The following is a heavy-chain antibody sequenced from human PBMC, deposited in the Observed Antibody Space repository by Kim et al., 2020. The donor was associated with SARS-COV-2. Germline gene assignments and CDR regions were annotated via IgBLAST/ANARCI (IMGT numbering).Heavy chain of an antibody. D-gene: IGHD4-4*01. CDR2: ISASGGDT. CDR3: AKVTTLTAPFYDY. Sequence: GGYLRLSCAASGFTFSSYALSWVRQAPGKGLEWVSRISASGGDTYYADSVPGRFTISRDNSKNALNLEMNSLRAEDTALYYCAKVTTLTAPFYDYWGQGTLVTVSS. V-gene: IGHV3-23*01. CDR1: GFTFSSYA. J-gene: IGHJ4*02.